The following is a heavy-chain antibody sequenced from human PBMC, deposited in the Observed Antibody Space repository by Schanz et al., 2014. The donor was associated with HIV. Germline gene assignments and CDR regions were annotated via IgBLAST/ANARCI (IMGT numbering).Heavy chain of an antibody. CDR1: GFTFSDYY. CDR2: VNHSGDA. D-gene: IGHD5-12*01. J-gene: IGHJ4*02. Sequence: VHLLESGGGLVQPGGSLRLSCAASGFTFSDYYMSWIRQAPGKGLEWIAEVNHSGDANHNPSLKSRVTISVDTSKNQFSLKLDSVTAADTAVYYCARAKWPPRNRHFDFWGQGNLVTVS. V-gene: IGHV4-34*01. CDR3: ARAKWPPRNRHFDF.